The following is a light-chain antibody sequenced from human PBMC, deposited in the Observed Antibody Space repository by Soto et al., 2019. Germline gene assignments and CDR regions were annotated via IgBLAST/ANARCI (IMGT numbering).Light chain of an antibody. CDR2: TNN. V-gene: IGLV1-44*01. CDR3: ATWDDSRKGV. CDR1: TSNIESHT. Sequence: QSVLTQPPSASGTPGQRITISCSGSTSNIESHTVNWYQQVPGTAPRLLINTNNQRPSGVPDRFSGSKSGASASLTISGLRSEDAATYCCATWDDSRKGVFGTGTKVTVL. J-gene: IGLJ1*01.